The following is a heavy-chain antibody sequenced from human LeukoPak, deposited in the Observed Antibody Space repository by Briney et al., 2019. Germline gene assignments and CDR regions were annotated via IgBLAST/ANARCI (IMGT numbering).Heavy chain of an antibody. D-gene: IGHD3-22*01. J-gene: IGHJ4*02. CDR2: IYSGDST. CDR1: GFTVSSNY. Sequence: PGGSLRLSCAASGFTVSSNYMNWVRQAPGKGLEWVTVIYSGDSTYYADSVRGRFTISRQNFKNTLYLQMDNLRPEDTAVYYCVRGGDSSGYYFGSDWGQGTLVTVSS. V-gene: IGHV3-53*04. CDR3: VRGGDSSGYYFGSD.